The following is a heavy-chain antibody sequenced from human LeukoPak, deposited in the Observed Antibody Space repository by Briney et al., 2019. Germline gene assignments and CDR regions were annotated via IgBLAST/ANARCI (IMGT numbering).Heavy chain of an antibody. V-gene: IGHV1-69*05. CDR1: GGTFSSYA. CDR2: IIPIFGTA. CDR3: ARQWELIPDAFDI. Sequence: SEKVSCKASGGTFSSYAISWMRQAPGQGLEWMGGIIPIFGTANYAQKFQGRVTITTDESTSTAYMELSSLRSEDTAVYYCARQWELIPDAFDIWGQGTMVTVSS. J-gene: IGHJ3*02. D-gene: IGHD1-26*01.